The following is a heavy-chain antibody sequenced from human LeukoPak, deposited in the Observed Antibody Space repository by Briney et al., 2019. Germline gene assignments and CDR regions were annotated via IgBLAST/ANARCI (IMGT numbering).Heavy chain of an antibody. CDR2: INHNGNVN. J-gene: IGHJ4*02. Sequence: GGSLRLSCVASGFPFSSYWMTWVRQAPGKGLEWVASINHNGNVNYYVDSVKGRFTISRDNAKNSLYLQMSNLRADDTAVYYCARGGSKYTYGRELDYWGQGTLVTVSS. CDR1: GFPFSSYW. D-gene: IGHD5-18*01. CDR3: ARGGSKYTYGRELDY. V-gene: IGHV3-7*03.